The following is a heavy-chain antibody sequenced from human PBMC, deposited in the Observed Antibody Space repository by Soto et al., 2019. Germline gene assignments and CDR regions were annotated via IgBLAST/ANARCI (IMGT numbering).Heavy chain of an antibody. V-gene: IGHV4-59*01. D-gene: IGHD3-22*01. CDR1: GGSLSTFY. CDR3: ARGGGLRSYDGTGFYTERLDT. Sequence: SETLSLTCTVSGGSLSTFYWSGVRRPPGKGLEWLGSIYPLGETAYNPSLKRRATLSIDTSKNQFSRKVASVTAADTAVYQCARGGGLRSYDGTGFYTERLDTWGQGXLVTVYS. CDR2: IYPLGET. J-gene: IGHJ5*02.